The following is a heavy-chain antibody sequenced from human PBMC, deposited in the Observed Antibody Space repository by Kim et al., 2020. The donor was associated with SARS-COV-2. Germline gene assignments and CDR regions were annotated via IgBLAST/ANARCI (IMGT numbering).Heavy chain of an antibody. V-gene: IGHV4-31*03. CDR3: AGGDCSGGSCSHYYYYYGMDV. Sequence: SETLSLTCTVSGGSISSGGYYWSWIRQHPGKGLEWIGYIYYSGSTYYNPSLKSRVTISVDTSKNQFSLKLSSVTAADTAVYYCAGGDCSGGSCSHYYYYYGMDVWGQGTTVTVSS. J-gene: IGHJ6*02. D-gene: IGHD2-15*01. CDR2: IYYSGST. CDR1: GGSISSGGYY.